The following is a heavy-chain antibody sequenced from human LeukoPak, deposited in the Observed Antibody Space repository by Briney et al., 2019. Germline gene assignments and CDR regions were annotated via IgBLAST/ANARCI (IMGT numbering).Heavy chain of an antibody. CDR2: INHSGST. J-gene: IGHJ6*02. Sequence: SETLSLTCAVYGGSFSGYYWSWIRQPPGKGLEWIGEINHSGSTNYNPSLKSRVTISVDTSKNQFSLKLSSVTAADTAVYYCASSNIRYGYGMDVWGRGTTVTVSS. V-gene: IGHV4-34*01. CDR1: GGSFSGYY. CDR3: ASSNIRYGYGMDV. D-gene: IGHD5-18*01.